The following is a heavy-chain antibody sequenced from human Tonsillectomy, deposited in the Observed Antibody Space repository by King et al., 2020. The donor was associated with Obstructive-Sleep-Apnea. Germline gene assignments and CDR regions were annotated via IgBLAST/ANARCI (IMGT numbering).Heavy chain of an antibody. V-gene: IGHV5-51*01. CDR2: IYPDDPDI. CDR1: GYSFSTFW. J-gene: IGHJ4*02. Sequence: VQLVESGAEVKKPGESLKISCKTSGYSFSTFWNGWVRQRPGKGLEWMGIIYPDDPDIRYNPAFKGQVTISADKSDSTAYLQWSSLKDSDTAMYYCARHGVRAVAGSWVCFFDSWGQGTLVTVSS. CDR3: ARHGVRAVAGSWVCFFDS. D-gene: IGHD6-19*01.